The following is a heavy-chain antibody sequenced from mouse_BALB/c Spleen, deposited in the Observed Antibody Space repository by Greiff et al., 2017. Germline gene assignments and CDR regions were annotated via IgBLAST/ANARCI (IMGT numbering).Heavy chain of an antibody. CDR1: GFTFSSYG. D-gene: IGHD3-1*01. CDR3: ARDRDWSYFDY. J-gene: IGHJ2*01. V-gene: IGHV5-6-3*01. CDR2: INSNGGST. Sequence: DVHLVESGGGLVQPGGSLKLSCAASGFTFSSYGMSWVRQTPDKRLELVATINSNGGSTYYPDSVKGRFTISRDNAKNTLYLQMSSLKSEDTAMYYCARDRDWSYFDYWGQGTTLTVSS.